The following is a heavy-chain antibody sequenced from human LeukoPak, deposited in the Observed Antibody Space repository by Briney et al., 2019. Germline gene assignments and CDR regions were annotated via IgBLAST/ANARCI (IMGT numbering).Heavy chain of an antibody. D-gene: IGHD6-13*01. V-gene: IGHV3-23*01. CDR2: ISSSGGST. CDR1: GFTFDSYA. CDR3: AKVDSADAATADFDY. Sequence: GSLRLSCAASGFTFDSYAMNWVRQAPGKGLQWVSAISSSGGSTYYADSVKGRFTISRDNSKNTLYLQMNSLRAEDTAVYYYAKVDSADAATADFDYWGQGTLVTVSS. J-gene: IGHJ4*02.